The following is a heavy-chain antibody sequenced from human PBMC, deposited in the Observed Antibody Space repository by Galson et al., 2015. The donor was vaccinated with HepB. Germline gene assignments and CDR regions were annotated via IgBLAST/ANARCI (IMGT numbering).Heavy chain of an antibody. V-gene: IGHV3-48*03. CDR3: ARDPLNFHYYDSSNEGGMDV. CDR2: ISSSGSTI. D-gene: IGHD3-22*01. J-gene: IGHJ6*02. CDR1: GFTFSSYE. Sequence: SLRLSCAASGFTFSSYEMNWVRQAPGKGLEWVSYISSSGSTIYYADSVKGRFTISRDNAKNSLYLQMNSLRAEDTAVYYCARDPLNFHYYDSSNEGGMDVWGQGTTVTVSS.